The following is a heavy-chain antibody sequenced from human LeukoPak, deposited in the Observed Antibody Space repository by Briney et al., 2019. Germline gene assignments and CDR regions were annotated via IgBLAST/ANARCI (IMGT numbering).Heavy chain of an antibody. CDR1: GFTFRSYG. J-gene: IGHJ4*02. Sequence: PGRSLRLSCAASGFTFRSYGMHWVRQAPGKGLEWVAVISYDGSNKYYADSVKGRFTISRDNSKNTLYLQMNSLRAEDTAVYYCAKGISSNKEDYWGQGTLVTVSS. CDR3: AKGISSNKEDY. CDR2: ISYDGSNK. V-gene: IGHV3-30*18.